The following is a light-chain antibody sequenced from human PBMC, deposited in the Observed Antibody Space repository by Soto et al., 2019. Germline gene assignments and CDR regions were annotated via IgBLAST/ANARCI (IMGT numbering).Light chain of an antibody. J-gene: IGKJ5*01. V-gene: IGKV1-5*03. CDR1: QSISSW. CDR3: QQYNSYST. CDR2: KAS. Sequence: IQMTQSPSTLSASVGDRVTITFRASQSISSWLAWYQQKPGKAPKLLIYKASSLESGVPSRFSGSGSGTEFTLTISSLQPDDFATYYCQQYNSYSTFGQGTRLEIK.